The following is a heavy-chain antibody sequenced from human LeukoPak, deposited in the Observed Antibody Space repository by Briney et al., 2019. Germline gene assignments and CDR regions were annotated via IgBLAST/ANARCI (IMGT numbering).Heavy chain of an antibody. D-gene: IGHD1-14*01. CDR3: TTMHGGAGGY. J-gene: IGHJ4*02. V-gene: IGHV3-23*01. Sequence: GGSLRLSCAASGFTFSSYAMSWVRQAPGKGLEWVSAISGSGGSTYYADSVKGRFTISRDNSKNSLYLQMNSLKTEDTAVYYCTTMHGGAGGYWGQGTLVIVSS. CDR1: GFTFSSYA. CDR2: ISGSGGST.